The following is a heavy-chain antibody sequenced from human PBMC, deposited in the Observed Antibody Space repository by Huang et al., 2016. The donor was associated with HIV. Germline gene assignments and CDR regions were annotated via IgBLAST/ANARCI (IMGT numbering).Heavy chain of an antibody. CDR1: GYTFTRYY. CDR3: ARGPGGAAAGYYFDY. V-gene: IGHV1-46*03. J-gene: IGHJ4*02. Sequence: QVQLVQSGAEVKKAGASVKVSCKASGYTFTRYYMHWVRQAPGQGIEWMAIINPSGGSTSYEQEFQGRVTMTRDTSTSTVYMELSSLRSEDTAVYYCARGPGGAAAGYYFDYWGQGTLVTVSS. D-gene: IGHD6-13*01. CDR2: INPSGGST.